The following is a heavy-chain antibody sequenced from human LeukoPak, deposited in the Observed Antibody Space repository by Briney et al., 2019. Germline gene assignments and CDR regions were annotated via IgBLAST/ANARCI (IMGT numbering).Heavy chain of an antibody. J-gene: IGHJ4*02. CDR2: ISAYNGNT. CDR1: GYTFTSYG. V-gene: IGHV1-18*01. CDR3: ARDYGSGYKSLVY. Sequence: AASVKVSCKASGYTFTSYGISWVRQAPGQGLEWMGWISAYNGNTNYAQKLQGRVTMTRDTSTSTVYMELSSLRSEDTAVYYCARDYGSGYKSLVYWGQGTLVTVSS. D-gene: IGHD3-22*01.